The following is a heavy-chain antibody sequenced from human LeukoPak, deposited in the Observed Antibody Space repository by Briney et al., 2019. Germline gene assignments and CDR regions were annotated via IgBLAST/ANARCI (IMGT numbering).Heavy chain of an antibody. V-gene: IGHV3-23*01. CDR2: ISGSGGST. Sequence: NPGGSLRLSCAASGFTFSKYAMSWVRQAPGKGLEWVSAISGSGGSTYYADSVKGRFTISRDNSKNTLYLQMNSLRAEDTAVYYCAKDGDSSGYYYRSTYYFDYWGQGTLVTVSS. D-gene: IGHD3-22*01. J-gene: IGHJ4*02. CDR1: GFTFSKYA. CDR3: AKDGDSSGYYYRSTYYFDY.